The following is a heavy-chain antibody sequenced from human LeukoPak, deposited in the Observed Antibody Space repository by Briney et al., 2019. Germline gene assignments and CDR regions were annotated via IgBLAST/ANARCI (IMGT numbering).Heavy chain of an antibody. D-gene: IGHD5-12*01. CDR2: IRGSGDST. J-gene: IGHJ4*02. V-gene: IGHV3-23*01. CDR1: GFTDSSYA. CDR3: ARVGYSGYDYDY. Sequence: GGSLRLSCEASGFTDSSYAMSWLRHAPGKGLQGVSVIRGSGDSTYYADSVEGRCTISRDNSKDALYLQMNSLRAEDTAVYYCARVGYSGYDYDYWGQGTLVTVSP.